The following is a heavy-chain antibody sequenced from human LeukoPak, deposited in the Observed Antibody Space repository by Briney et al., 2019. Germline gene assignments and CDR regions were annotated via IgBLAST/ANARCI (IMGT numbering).Heavy chain of an antibody. D-gene: IGHD2-2*02. CDR1: GFTFSSYA. CDR2: ISGSGGST. V-gene: IGHV3-23*01. J-gene: IGHJ4*02. Sequence: PGGSLRLSCAASGFTFSSYAMSWVRQAPGKGLEWVSAISGSGGSTYYADSVKGRFTISRDNSKNTLYLQMNSLRAEDTAVYYCAKWSYDIVVVPAAIGFDYWGQGTLVTASS. CDR3: AKWSYDIVVVPAAIGFDY.